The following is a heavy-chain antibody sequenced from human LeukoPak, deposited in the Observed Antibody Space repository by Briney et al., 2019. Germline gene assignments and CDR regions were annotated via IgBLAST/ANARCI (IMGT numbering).Heavy chain of an antibody. Sequence: GGSLRLSCAASGFAFSSYGMHWVRQAPGKGLEWVAFIRYDGSNKYYADSVKGRFTISRDNSKNTLYLQMNSLRAEDTAVYYCAKDRNDYFDYWGQGTLVTVSS. V-gene: IGHV3-30*02. CDR2: IRYDGSNK. CDR1: GFAFSSYG. J-gene: IGHJ4*02. CDR3: AKDRNDYFDY. D-gene: IGHD1-1*01.